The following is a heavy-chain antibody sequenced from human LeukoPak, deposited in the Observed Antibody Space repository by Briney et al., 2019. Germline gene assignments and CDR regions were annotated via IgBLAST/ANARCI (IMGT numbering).Heavy chain of an antibody. J-gene: IGHJ1*01. Sequence: SETLSLTCAVYGGSFSGYFWSWIRQPPGKGLEWIGYIYYSGSTNYNPSLKSRVTISVDTSKNQFSLKLSSVPAADTAVYYCARGGWYPESFQHWGQGALVTVSS. CDR3: ARGGWYPESFQH. CDR2: IYYSGST. D-gene: IGHD6-19*01. V-gene: IGHV4-59*01. CDR1: GGSFSGYF.